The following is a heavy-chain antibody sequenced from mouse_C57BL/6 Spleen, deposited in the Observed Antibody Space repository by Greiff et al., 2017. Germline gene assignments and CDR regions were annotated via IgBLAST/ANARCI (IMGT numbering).Heavy chain of an antibody. J-gene: IGHJ1*03. D-gene: IGHD2-5*01. CDR3: ARASNYDDFDV. V-gene: IGHV5-4*03. CDR1: GFTFSSYA. Sequence: EVMLVESGGGLVKPGGSLKLSCAASGFTFSSYAMSWVRQTPEKRLEWVATISDGGSYTYYPDNVKGRFTISRDNAKNNLYLQMSHLKSEDTAMYYCARASNYDDFDVWGTGTTVTVAS. CDR2: ISDGGSYT.